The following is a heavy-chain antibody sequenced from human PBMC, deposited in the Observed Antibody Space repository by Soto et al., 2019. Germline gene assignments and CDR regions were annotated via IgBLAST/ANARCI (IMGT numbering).Heavy chain of an antibody. D-gene: IGHD6-25*01. Sequence: GASVKVSCKASGFTFITYDISWVRQAGQGLEWMGWMNPSNGNTGYAQKFRGRLTMTRNTSISTAYMELSTLRSDDSAVYFCARRKERSGPYYLDLWGQGTLVTVSS. CDR3: ARRKERSGPYYLDL. CDR1: GFTFITYD. CDR2: MNPSNGNT. J-gene: IGHJ4*02. V-gene: IGHV1-8*01.